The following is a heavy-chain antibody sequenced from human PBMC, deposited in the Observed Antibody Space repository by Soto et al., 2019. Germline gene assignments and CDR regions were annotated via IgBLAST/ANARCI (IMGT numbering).Heavy chain of an antibody. Sequence: ASVKVSCNASGYTFTSYYMQWVRQAPGQGLEWMGIINPSGGSTSYAQKFQGRVTMTRDTSTSTVYMELSSLRSEDTAVYYCARVFYGGNSKGLGYYFDYWGQGTLVTVSS. V-gene: IGHV1-46*01. CDR3: ARVFYGGNSKGLGYYFDY. CDR2: INPSGGST. D-gene: IGHD2-21*02. J-gene: IGHJ4*02. CDR1: GYTFTSYY.